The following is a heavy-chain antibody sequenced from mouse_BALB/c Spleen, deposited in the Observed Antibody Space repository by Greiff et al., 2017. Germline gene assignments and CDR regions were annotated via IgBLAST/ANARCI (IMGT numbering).Heavy chain of an antibody. CDR2: ISSGGSYT. D-gene: IGHD1-2*01. CDR1: GFTFSSYA. Sequence: DVKLVESGGGLVKPGGSLKLSCAASGFTFSSYAMSWVRQSPEKRLEWVAEISSGGSYTYYPDTVTGRFTISRDNAKNTLYLEMSSLRSEDTAMYYCAGGALLPSHYFDYWGQGTTLTVSS. V-gene: IGHV5-9-4*01. J-gene: IGHJ2*01. CDR3: AGGALLPSHYFDY.